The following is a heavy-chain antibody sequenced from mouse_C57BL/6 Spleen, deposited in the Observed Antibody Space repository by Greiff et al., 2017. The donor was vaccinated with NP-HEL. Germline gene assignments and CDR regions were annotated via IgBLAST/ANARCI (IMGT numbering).Heavy chain of an antibody. D-gene: IGHD4-1*01. J-gene: IGHJ4*01. Sequence: QVQLQQPGAELVMPGASVKLSCKASGYTFTSYWMHWVKQRPGQGLEWIGEIDPSDSYTNYNQKFKGKSTLTVDKSSSTAYMQLSSLTSEDSAVYYCARLAGTSAMDYWGQGTSVTVSS. V-gene: IGHV1-69*01. CDR3: ARLAGTSAMDY. CDR1: GYTFTSYW. CDR2: IDPSDSYT.